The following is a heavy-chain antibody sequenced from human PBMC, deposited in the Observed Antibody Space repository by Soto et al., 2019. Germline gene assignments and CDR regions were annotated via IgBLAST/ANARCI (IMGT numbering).Heavy chain of an antibody. CDR1: GDCFSSYY. Sequence: SETLSLTCTVSGDCFSSYYWTWIRQPPGKRLEWVAYIFHTGNTNYNPSRKSRVTISVDTSKNQFSLKLRSVTPADTAVYYCAALGGALDYWGPGTLVTVSS. J-gene: IGHJ4*02. D-gene: IGHD3-10*01. V-gene: IGHV4-59*01. CDR3: AALGGALDY. CDR2: IFHTGNT.